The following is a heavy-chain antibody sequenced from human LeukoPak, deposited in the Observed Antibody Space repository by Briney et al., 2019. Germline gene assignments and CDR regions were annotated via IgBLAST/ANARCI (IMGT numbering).Heavy chain of an antibody. CDR2: INHSGST. V-gene: IGHV4-34*01. J-gene: IGHJ6*03. CDR1: GGSFSGYY. Sequence: PSETLSLTCAVYGGSFSGYYWSWIRQPPGKGLEWIGEINHSGSTNYNPSLKSRVTISVDTSKNQFSLKLSSVPAADTAVYYCARVRGYSYGHYYYYYYMDVWGKGTTVTVSS. D-gene: IGHD5-18*01. CDR3: ARVRGYSYGHYYYYYYMDV.